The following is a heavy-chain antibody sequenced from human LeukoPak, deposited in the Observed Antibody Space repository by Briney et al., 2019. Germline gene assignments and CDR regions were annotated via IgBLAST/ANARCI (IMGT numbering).Heavy chain of an antibody. CDR1: GGSISGYY. J-gene: IGHJ6*03. V-gene: IGHV4-59*01. CDR3: ARRRAESSGPSFYYFYMDV. CDR2: VYHNGRT. Sequence: SETLFLTCSVSGGSISGYYWSWIRQLPGGRLEWIGFVYHNGRTTYNPSLESRVTISVDTSRNQVSLNLRFVTAADTALYFCARRRAESSGPSFYYFYMDVWGKGTTVSVSS. D-gene: IGHD2-8*02.